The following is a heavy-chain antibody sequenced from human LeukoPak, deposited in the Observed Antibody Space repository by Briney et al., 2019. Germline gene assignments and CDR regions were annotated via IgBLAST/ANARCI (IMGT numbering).Heavy chain of an antibody. CDR2: ISAYNGNT. Sequence: ASVKVSCKASGYTFTSYGISWVRQAPGQGLEWMGWISAYNGNTNYVQKLQGRVTMTTDTSTSTAYMELRSLRSDDTAVYYCARDRSSIVVVVAARGNWFDPWGQGTLVTVSS. V-gene: IGHV1-18*01. CDR3: ARDRSSIVVVVAARGNWFDP. J-gene: IGHJ5*02. D-gene: IGHD2-15*01. CDR1: GYTFTSYG.